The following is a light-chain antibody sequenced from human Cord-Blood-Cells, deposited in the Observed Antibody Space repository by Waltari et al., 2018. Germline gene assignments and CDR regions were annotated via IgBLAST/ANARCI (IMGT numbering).Light chain of an antibody. V-gene: IGLV2-14*03. Sequence: QSALTQPASVSGSPGQSITISCTGTSSDVGGYNNVPWYQQHPGKAPKLMIYDVSNRPSGVSNRFSGSKSGNTASLTISGLQAEDEADYYCSSYTSSSTLLYVFGTGTKVTVL. CDR2: DVS. CDR1: SSDVGGYNN. J-gene: IGLJ1*01. CDR3: SSYTSSSTLLYV.